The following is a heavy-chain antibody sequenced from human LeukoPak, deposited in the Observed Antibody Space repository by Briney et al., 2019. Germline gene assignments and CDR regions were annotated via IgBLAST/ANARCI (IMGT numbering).Heavy chain of an antibody. V-gene: IGHV3-48*04. D-gene: IGHD3-3*01. J-gene: IGHJ6*03. CDR2: ISSSGSTI. Sequence: PGGSLRLSCAASGFTFSTYNMNWVRQAPGKGLEWVSYISSSGSTIYYADSVKGRFTISRDNAKNSLYLQMNSLRAEDTAVYYCAHKGRFLALGYYMDVWGKGTTVTVSS. CDR1: GFTFSTYN. CDR3: AHKGRFLALGYYMDV.